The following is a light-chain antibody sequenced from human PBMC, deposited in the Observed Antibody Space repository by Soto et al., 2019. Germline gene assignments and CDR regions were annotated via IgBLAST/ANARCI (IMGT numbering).Light chain of an antibody. J-gene: IGKJ5*01. CDR1: QGMVHNDGIAY. CDR3: MQHTNWPIT. Sequence: MTQSPYSLSSTVGDRVTITCRSNQGMVHNDGIAYFSWVQQKPGQSPRRLIYNVSNRHSGVPARFSGSGPGTDFALKISRLQPEDVAVYYCMQHTNWPITFGQVTRLEIK. CDR2: NVS. V-gene: IGKV2-30*02.